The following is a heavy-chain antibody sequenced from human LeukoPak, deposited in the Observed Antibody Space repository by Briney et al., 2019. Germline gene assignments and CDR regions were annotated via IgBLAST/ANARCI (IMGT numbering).Heavy chain of an antibody. CDR3: AKDSDSGSYLNWFDP. CDR1: GFTFSSYA. D-gene: IGHD1-26*01. CDR2: ISGSGGST. Sequence: QPGGSLRLSCAASGFTFSSYAMSWVRQAPGKGLEWVSAISGSGGSTYYADSVKGRFTIPRDNSKNTLYLQMNSLRAEDTAVYYCAKDSDSGSYLNWFDPWGQGTLVTVSS. V-gene: IGHV3-23*01. J-gene: IGHJ5*02.